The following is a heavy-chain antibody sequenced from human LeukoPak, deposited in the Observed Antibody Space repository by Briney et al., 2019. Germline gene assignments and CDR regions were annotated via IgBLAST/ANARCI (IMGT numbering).Heavy chain of an antibody. CDR1: GGSITSGSYY. J-gene: IGHJ4*02. Sequence: SETLSLTCTVSGGSITSGSYYWSWIRQPAGKGLEWIGRIYISGSTNYNPSLKSRVTISLDTSKNRFSLNLTSVTAADTAVYYCARSSGQVPDYWGQGTLVTVSS. CDR3: ARSSGQVPDY. D-gene: IGHD3-10*01. CDR2: IYISGST. V-gene: IGHV4-61*02.